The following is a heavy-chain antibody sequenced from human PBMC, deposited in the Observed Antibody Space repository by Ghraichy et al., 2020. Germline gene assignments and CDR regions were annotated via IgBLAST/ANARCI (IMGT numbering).Heavy chain of an antibody. CDR3: ARGKSYDHSGYFWVGWFDP. Sequence: SETLSLTCAVSGGSISSDGYSWNWIRKSPGKGLEWIAYIHHSGRTHYNPSLKSRVTISADMSKNQFSLKVNSVTATDTAVYYGARGKSYDHSGYFWVGWFDPWGQGTLVNVSS. CDR1: GGSISSDGYS. V-gene: IGHV4-30-2*06. J-gene: IGHJ5*02. D-gene: IGHD3-22*01. CDR2: IHHSGRT.